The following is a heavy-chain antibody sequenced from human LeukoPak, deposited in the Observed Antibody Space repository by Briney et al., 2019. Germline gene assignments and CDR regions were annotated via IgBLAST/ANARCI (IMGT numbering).Heavy chain of an antibody. CDR1: GYSFTRYW. CDR2: IYADDSDT. J-gene: IGHJ4*02. CDR3: ARYSSNWYAHFDY. D-gene: IGHD6-13*01. V-gene: IGHV5-51*01. Sequence: GESLKISCKGSGYSFTRYWIGWVRQLPGQGLEWMGIIYADDSDTRYSPSFEGQVTISADKSITTAYLQWSSLKASDTAMYYCARYSSNWYAHFDYWGQGTLVTVSS.